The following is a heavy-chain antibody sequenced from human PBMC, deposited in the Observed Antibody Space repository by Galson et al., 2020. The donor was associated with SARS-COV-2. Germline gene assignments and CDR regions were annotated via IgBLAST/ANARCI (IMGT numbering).Heavy chain of an antibody. V-gene: IGHV1-2*02. CDR3: ARGGTVFGVAIMPIDS. CDR1: GYAFTANY. Sequence: ASVKVSCQASGYAFTANYIHWVRQAPGQGLEWMGWLDPSSGDTKYAQKYQGRVIMSKDMSIGTAYMDLSRLRSEDTAVYYCARGGTVFGVAIMPIDSGGQGTLVTVSS. CDR2: LDPSSGDT. D-gene: IGHD3-3*01. J-gene: IGHJ4*02.